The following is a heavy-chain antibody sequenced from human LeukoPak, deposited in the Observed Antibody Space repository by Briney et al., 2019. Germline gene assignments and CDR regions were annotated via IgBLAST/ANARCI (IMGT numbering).Heavy chain of an antibody. CDR1: GGSISSYY. Sequence: PSETLSLTCTASGGSISSYYWSWIRQPPGKGLEWIGYIYTSGSTNYNPSLKSRVTISVDTSKNQFPLKLSSVTAADTAVYYCARHYRRRELLEDGYSYFDYWGQGTLVTVSS. CDR3: ARHYRRRELLEDGYSYFDY. D-gene: IGHD5-24*01. CDR2: IYTSGST. J-gene: IGHJ4*02. V-gene: IGHV4-4*09.